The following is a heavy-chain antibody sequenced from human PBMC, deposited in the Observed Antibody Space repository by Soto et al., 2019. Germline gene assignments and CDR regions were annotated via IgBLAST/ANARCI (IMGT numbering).Heavy chain of an antibody. CDR2: INWNSDKV. J-gene: IGHJ5*02. CDR3: AIDKGGTPYYIDP. D-gene: IGHD1-26*01. V-gene: IGHV3-9*01. Sequence: VLLVESGGGLVQPGRSLRLSCAVAGFNFGNYAMHWVRQAPGKGLEWVAAINWNSDKVAYPGSVLGRFTIFRDSAKNSLHLQMNDLTTEDTALYYCAIDKGGTPYYIDPWGQGILVTVSS. CDR1: GFNFGNYA.